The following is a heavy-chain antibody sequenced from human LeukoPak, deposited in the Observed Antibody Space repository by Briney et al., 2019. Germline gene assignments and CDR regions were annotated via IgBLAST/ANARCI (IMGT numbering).Heavy chain of an antibody. CDR2: IYYSGST. CDR3: AKVYYYDSSDLYFDP. D-gene: IGHD3-22*01. CDR1: GGSISSYY. Sequence: SETLSLTCTVSGGSISSYYWSWIQQPPGKGLEWIGYIYYSGSTNYNPSLKSRVTISVDTSKNQFSLKLSSVTAADTAVYYCAKVYYYDSSDLYFDPWGQGTLVTVSS. J-gene: IGHJ5*02. V-gene: IGHV4-59*08.